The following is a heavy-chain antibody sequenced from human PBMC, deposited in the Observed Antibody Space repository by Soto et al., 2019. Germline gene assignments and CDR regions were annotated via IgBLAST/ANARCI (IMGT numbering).Heavy chain of an antibody. D-gene: IGHD3-10*01. CDR2: IDPSGGKT. Sequence: ASVKVSCKASGYTFTRDQIHWVRQAPGQGLEWMGMIDPSGGKTNYAQKFQGRVTMTRDTSTSTVYMALSSLRSEDTAIYFCGRVMRSLLSITALDTWGQGTLVTVST. CDR1: GYTFTRDQ. CDR3: GRVMRSLLSITALDT. V-gene: IGHV1-46*01. J-gene: IGHJ5*02.